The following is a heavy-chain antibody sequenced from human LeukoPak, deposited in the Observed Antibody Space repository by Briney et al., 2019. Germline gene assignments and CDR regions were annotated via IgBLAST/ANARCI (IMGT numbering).Heavy chain of an antibody. Sequence: GGSLRLSCAASGFTFSSYSMNWVRQAPGKGLEWVSSISSSSSYIYYADSVKGRFTISRDNAKNSLYLQMNSLRAEDTAVYYCARDTVDSGSYLLFDYWGQGTLVTVSS. V-gene: IGHV3-21*01. J-gene: IGHJ4*02. CDR1: GFTFSSYS. D-gene: IGHD1-26*01. CDR2: ISSSSSYI. CDR3: ARDTVDSGSYLLFDY.